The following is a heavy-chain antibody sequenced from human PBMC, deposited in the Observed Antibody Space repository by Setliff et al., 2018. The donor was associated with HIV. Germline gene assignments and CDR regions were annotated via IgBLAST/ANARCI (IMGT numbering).Heavy chain of an antibody. J-gene: IGHJ4*02. D-gene: IGHD3-22*01. V-gene: IGHV1-46*01. CDR1: GYTFTSYY. CDR3: AKDMNRGGYSDSSPHDF. CDR2: INPSSGST. Sequence: ASVKVSCKASGYTFTSYYMHWVRQAPGQGLEWMGIINPSSGSTSYTQMFRARVTMTRDTSTSTVYMELSGLRSEGTAVYYCAKDMNRGGYSDSSPHDFWGQGTLVTVSS.